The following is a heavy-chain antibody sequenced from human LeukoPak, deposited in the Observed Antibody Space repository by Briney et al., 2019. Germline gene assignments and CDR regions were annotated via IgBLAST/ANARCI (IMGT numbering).Heavy chain of an antibody. CDR3: AELGITMIGGV. Sequence: GSLTLSCLASGFTLSSYEMNWVRQAAGKGLEWVAYISSSGSTIYYAGSVKGRFTISRDNAKNSLYLQMNSLRAEDTAVYYCAELGITMIGGVWGKGTTVTISS. CDR2: ISSSGSTI. V-gene: IGHV3-48*03. J-gene: IGHJ6*04. D-gene: IGHD3-10*02. CDR1: GFTLSSYE.